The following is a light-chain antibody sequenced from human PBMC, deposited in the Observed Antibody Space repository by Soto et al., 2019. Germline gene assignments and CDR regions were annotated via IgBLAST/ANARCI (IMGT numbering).Light chain of an antibody. CDR3: QQYNNWPLA. Sequence: EIVMTQSPATLSVSPGERVTLSCRASQSLGSNLAWYQQKPGQAPRLLIYGASTRATDIPARFSGSGSGTEFTLTISSLQSEDFAVYFCQQYNNWPLAFGQGTRLEI. V-gene: IGKV3-15*01. J-gene: IGKJ5*01. CDR1: QSLGSN. CDR2: GAS.